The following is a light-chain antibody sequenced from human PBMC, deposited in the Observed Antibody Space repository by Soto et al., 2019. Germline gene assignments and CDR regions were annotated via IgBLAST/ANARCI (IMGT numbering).Light chain of an antibody. CDR1: SSDVGNYKY. J-gene: IGLJ1*01. CDR2: EVS. Sequence: QSALTQPASVSGTPGQSITISCTGTSSDVGNYKYVSWYPQHPGKAPKLMIYEVSNRPSGVSNRFSGSKSGTTASLTTSGLQAEDETDYYCFANTSSGTSVFGTGTKVTVL. V-gene: IGLV2-14*01. CDR3: FANTSSGTSV.